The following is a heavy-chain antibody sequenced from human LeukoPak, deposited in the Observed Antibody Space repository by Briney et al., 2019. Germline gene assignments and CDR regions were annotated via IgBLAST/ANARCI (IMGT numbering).Heavy chain of an antibody. CDR2: MSEGIT. CDR3: ARRQYRLTWDKIDS. D-gene: IGHD3-16*02. CDR1: DGSFMGLY. Sequence: SETLSLTCNVSDGSFMGLYWSWFCLPPGKGLEWIGEMSEGITNYHPSLQGRVTISIDSSKKQFSLHLASMTGADTAVYYCARRQYRLTWDKIDSWGQGTLVTVSS. J-gene: IGHJ4*02. V-gene: IGHV4-34*01.